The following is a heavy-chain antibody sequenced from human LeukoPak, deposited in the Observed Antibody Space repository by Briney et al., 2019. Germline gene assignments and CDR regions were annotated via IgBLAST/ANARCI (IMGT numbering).Heavy chain of an antibody. CDR1: GGSISSSSYY. CDR3: ASLAAAGTMGDFDY. J-gene: IGHJ4*02. D-gene: IGHD6-13*01. CDR2: IYYSGST. V-gene: IGHV4-39*07. Sequence: PSETLSLTCTVSGGSISSSSYYWGWIRQPPGKGLEWIGSIYYSGSTYYNPSLKSRVTISVDTSKNQFSLKLSSVTAADTAVYYCASLAAAGTMGDFDYWGQGTLVTVSS.